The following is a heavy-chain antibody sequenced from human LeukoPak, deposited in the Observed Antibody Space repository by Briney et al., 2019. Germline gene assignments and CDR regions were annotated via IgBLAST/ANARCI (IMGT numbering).Heavy chain of an antibody. J-gene: IGHJ4*02. CDR1: GLTFSSYA. CDR2: ISGSDDST. Sequence: GGSLRLSCAASGLTFSSYAMTWFRQAPGKGLEWVSAISGSDDSTYYADSVKGRFTISRDNSKNTLYLQMNSLRDEDTAVYYCTKVALVAAGSDYWGQGTLVTVSS. D-gene: IGHD6-13*01. CDR3: TKVALVAAGSDY. V-gene: IGHV3-23*01.